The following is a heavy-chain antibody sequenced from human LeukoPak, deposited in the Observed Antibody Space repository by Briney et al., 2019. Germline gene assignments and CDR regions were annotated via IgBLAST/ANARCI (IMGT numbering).Heavy chain of an antibody. Sequence: SETLSLTCTVSGASISSTSYYWGWIRQPPGKGLEWIGSTYYRGTTYYNPSLKSRVTISVDTSKNQFSLQLSSVTAADTAVYYCARDRRGRDYWGQGTLVTVSS. J-gene: IGHJ4*02. CDR2: TYYRGTT. CDR3: ARDRRGRDY. V-gene: IGHV4-39*07. CDR1: GASISSTSYY. D-gene: IGHD1-26*01.